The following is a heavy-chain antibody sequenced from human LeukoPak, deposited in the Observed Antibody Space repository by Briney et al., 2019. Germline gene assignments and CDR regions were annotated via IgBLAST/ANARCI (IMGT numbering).Heavy chain of an antibody. Sequence: SETLSLTCAVYGGSFSGYYWSWIRQPPGKGLEWIGEINHSGSTNYNPSLTSRVTISVDTSKNQFSLKLSSVTAADTAVYYCARGRGRRYGSSTSCYPQKYYYYYYGMDVWGQGTTVTVSS. CDR2: INHSGST. CDR1: GGSFSGYY. D-gene: IGHD2-2*01. J-gene: IGHJ6*02. CDR3: ARGRGRRYGSSTSCYPQKYYYYYYGMDV. V-gene: IGHV4-34*01.